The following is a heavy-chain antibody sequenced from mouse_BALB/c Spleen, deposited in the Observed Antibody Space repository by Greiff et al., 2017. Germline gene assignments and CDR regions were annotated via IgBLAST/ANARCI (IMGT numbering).Heavy chain of an antibody. CDR1: GYSFTGYF. J-gene: IGHJ2*01. V-gene: IGHV1-20*02. CDR2: INPYNGDT. CDR3: ARQGDDYDVDYFDY. Sequence: EVQLVESGPELVKPGASVKISCKASGYSFTGYFMNWVMQSHGKSLEWIGRINPYNGDTFYNQKFKGKATLTVDKSSSTAHMELRSLASEDSAVYYCARQGDDYDVDYFDYWGQGTTLTVSS. D-gene: IGHD2-4*01.